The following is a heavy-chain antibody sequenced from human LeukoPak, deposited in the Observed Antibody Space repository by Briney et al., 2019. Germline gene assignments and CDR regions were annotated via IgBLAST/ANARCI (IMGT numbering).Heavy chain of an antibody. V-gene: IGHV3-15*01. Sequence: GGSLRLSCEVSVEPVSSTWVHWVRPAPGKGLEWVGRMKDRGAGGTPDYAAHVMARFIISRDDSKNSLYLQMDSLKDEDGGVYYCVWDFVWGQGTVVTVSS. J-gene: IGHJ3*01. D-gene: IGHD1-26*01. CDR1: VEPVSSTW. CDR2: MKDRGAGGTP. CDR3: VWDFV.